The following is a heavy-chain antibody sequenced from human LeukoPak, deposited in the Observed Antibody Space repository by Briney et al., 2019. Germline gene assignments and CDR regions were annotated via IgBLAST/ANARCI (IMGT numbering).Heavy chain of an antibody. V-gene: IGHV4-34*01. CDR2: INHSGST. D-gene: IGHD5-18*01. Sequence: SETLSLTCTVSGGSISGYYWSWIRQPPGKGLEWIGEINHSGSTNYNPSLKSRVTISVDTSKNQFSLKLSSVTAADTAVYYCARISHDTAMVRNIDYWGQGTLVTVSS. CDR1: GGSISGYY. CDR3: ARISHDTAMVRNIDY. J-gene: IGHJ4*02.